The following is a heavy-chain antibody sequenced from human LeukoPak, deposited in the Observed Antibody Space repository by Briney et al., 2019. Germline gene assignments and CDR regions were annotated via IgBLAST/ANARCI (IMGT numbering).Heavy chain of an antibody. D-gene: IGHD4-17*01. J-gene: IGHJ3*02. CDR1: GFTFSSYW. V-gene: IGHV3-7*01. CDR2: INQDGSEK. CDR3: ARVYGDYREDAFDI. Sequence: GGSLRLSCAASGFTFSSYWMSWVRQAPGKGLEWVANINQDGSEKYYADSVKGRFTISRDNAKNSLYLQMNSLRAEDTAVYYCARVYGDYREDAFDIWGQGTMVTVSS.